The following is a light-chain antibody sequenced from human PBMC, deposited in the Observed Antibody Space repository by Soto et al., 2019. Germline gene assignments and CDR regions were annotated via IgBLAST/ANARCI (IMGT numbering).Light chain of an antibody. CDR3: SSYTSSSTLV. J-gene: IGLJ1*01. Sequence: QSALTQPASVSGSPGQSITISCTGTSSDVGGYNYVSWYQQHPGKAPKLMIYEVSNRPSGVSNRFSGSKSGNTASLTSSGLQAEDEGDYYCSSYTSSSTLVFGSGTKVTVL. CDR2: EVS. CDR1: SSDVGGYNY. V-gene: IGLV2-14*01.